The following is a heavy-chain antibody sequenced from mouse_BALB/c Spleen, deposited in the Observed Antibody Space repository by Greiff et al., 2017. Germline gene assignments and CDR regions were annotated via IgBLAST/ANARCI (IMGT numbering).Heavy chain of an antibody. V-gene: IGHV3-2*02. D-gene: IGHD2-3*01. CDR1: GYSITSDYA. CDR2: ISYSGST. CDR3: ARGGWLLYAMDY. J-gene: IGHJ4*01. Sequence: VQLQQSGPGLVKPSQSLSLTCTVTGYSITSDYAWNWIRQFPGNKLEWMGYISYSGSTSYNPSLKSRISITRDTSKNQFFLQLNSVTTEDTATYYCARGGWLLYAMDYWGQGTSVTVSS.